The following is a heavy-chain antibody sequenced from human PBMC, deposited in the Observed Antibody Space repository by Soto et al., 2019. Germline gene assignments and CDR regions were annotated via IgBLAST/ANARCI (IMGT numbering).Heavy chain of an antibody. CDR2: IYYSGST. CDR3: ASQLTTVTTNAFDI. Sequence: QVQLQESGPGLVKPSETLSLTCTVSGGSISSYYWSWIRQPPGKGLEWIGYIYYSGSTNYNPSLKSRVTISVETSKNQFSLKLSSVTAADTAVYYCASQLTTVTTNAFDIWGQGTMVTVSS. CDR1: GGSISSYY. V-gene: IGHV4-59*01. J-gene: IGHJ3*02. D-gene: IGHD4-17*01.